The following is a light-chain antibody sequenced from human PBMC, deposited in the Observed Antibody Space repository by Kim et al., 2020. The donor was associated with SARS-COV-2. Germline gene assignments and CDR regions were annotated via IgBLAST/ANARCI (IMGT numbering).Light chain of an antibody. CDR1: QSLNSW. J-gene: IGKJ2*01. Sequence: DIQMTQSPSTLSASVGDRVTITCRANQSLNSWVAWYQQKPGKAPDLLIYSTSTLQSGVPSRFSGSRSGTEFTLTISSLQPHDFATYYCQQYYTYPYTFGQGTKLEI. CDR3: QQYYTYPYT. V-gene: IGKV1-5*03. CDR2: STS.